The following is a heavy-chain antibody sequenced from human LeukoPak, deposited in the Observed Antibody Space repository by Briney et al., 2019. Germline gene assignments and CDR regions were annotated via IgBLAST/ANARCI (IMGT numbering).Heavy chain of an antibody. CDR2: INPNSGGT. V-gene: IGHV1-2*06. J-gene: IGHJ4*02. D-gene: IGHD1-26*01. Sequence: GASVKVSCKASGYTFTSYYMHWVRQAPGQGLEWMGRINPNSGGTNYAQKFQGRVTMTRDTSISTAYMELSRLRSDDTAVYYCAREGGRGGSYDFDYWGQGTLVTVSS. CDR3: AREGGRGGSYDFDY. CDR1: GYTFTSYY.